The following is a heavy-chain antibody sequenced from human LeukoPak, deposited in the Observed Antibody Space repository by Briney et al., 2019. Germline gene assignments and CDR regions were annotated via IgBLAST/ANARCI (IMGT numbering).Heavy chain of an antibody. CDR2: MQPHSGDT. V-gene: IGHV1-8*01. Sequence: ASVKVSCKASGYNFSSYDINWVRQATGQGLEWMGWMQPHSGDTGYAQKFQGRVTMTRDTSINTVYMEMSSLRSEDTAVYYCARDVPGYYYYYMDVWGKGTTVTVSS. J-gene: IGHJ6*03. CDR1: GYNFSSYD. CDR3: ARDVPGYYYYYMDV.